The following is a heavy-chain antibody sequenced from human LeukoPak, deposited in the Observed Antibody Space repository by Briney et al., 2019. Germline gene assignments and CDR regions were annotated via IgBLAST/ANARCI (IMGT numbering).Heavy chain of an antibody. J-gene: IGHJ4*02. V-gene: IGHV1-2*02. CDR3: ARDSRRLVGATPLYYFDY. Sequence: RASVKVSCKASGYTFTGYYMHWVRQAPGQGLEWMGWINPNSGGTNYAQKFQGRVTMTRDTSISTAYMELSRLGSDDTAVYYCARDSRRLVGATPLYYFDYWGQGTLVTVSS. D-gene: IGHD1-26*01. CDR2: INPNSGGT. CDR1: GYTFTGYY.